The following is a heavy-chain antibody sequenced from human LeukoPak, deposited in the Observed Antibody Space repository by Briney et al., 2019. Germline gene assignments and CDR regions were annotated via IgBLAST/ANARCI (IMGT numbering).Heavy chain of an antibody. CDR3: AVSPVGSGSQRLFDI. D-gene: IGHD1-26*01. V-gene: IGHV1-69*05. Sequence: SVKVSCKASGGTFSSYAISWVRQAPGQGLEWMGGIILIFGTANYAQKFQGRVTITTDESTSTAYMELSSLRSEDTAVYYCAVSPVGSGSQRLFDIWGQGTMVTVSS. CDR2: IILIFGTA. J-gene: IGHJ3*02. CDR1: GGTFSSYA.